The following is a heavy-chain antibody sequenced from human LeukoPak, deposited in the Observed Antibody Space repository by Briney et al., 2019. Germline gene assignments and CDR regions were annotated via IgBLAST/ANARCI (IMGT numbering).Heavy chain of an antibody. CDR1: GGTFSSYA. D-gene: IGHD5-18*01. CDR3: ARGGYSYGYGYYFDY. CDR2: IIPIFGTA. Sequence: SVKVSCEASGGTFSSYAISWVRQAPGQGLEWMGGIIPIFGTANYAQKFQGRVTITADESASTAYMELSSLRSEDTAVYYCARGGYSYGYGYYFDYWGQGTLVTVSS. J-gene: IGHJ4*02. V-gene: IGHV1-69*13.